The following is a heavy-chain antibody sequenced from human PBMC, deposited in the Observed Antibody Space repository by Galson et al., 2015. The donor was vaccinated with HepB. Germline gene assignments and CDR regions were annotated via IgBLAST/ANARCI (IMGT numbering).Heavy chain of an antibody. Sequence: SVKVSCKASGGTFSSYAISWVRQAPGQGLEWMGWINPNSGGTNYAQKFQGRVTMTRDTSISTAYMELSRLRSGDTAVYYCAREASGGYSYGVDYWGQGTLVTVSS. CDR2: INPNSGGT. CDR1: GGTFSSYA. D-gene: IGHD5-18*01. CDR3: AREASGGYSYGVDY. V-gene: IGHV1-2*02. J-gene: IGHJ4*02.